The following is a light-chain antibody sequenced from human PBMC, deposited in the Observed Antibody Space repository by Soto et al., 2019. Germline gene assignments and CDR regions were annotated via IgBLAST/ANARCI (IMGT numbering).Light chain of an antibody. CDR1: SSDVGGYIY. V-gene: IGLV2-14*01. J-gene: IGLJ1*01. CDR3: SSYTTSSSYV. CDR2: DVT. Sequence: QSVLTRPAAVSCAPGQSITISCTGTSSDVGGYIYVSWYQQHPGKAPKLMIYDVTSRPSGVSYRFSGSKSGNMASLTISGLQAEDEADYYCSSYTTSSSYVFGNGTKVTVL.